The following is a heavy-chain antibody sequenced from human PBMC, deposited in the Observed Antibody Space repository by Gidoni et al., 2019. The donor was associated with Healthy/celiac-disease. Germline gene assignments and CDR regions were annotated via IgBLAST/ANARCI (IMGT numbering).Heavy chain of an antibody. D-gene: IGHD3-16*01. J-gene: IGHJ4*02. CDR1: EFTFSSYA. CDR2: ISGSGGST. Sequence: EVQLLESGGGLVQPGGSLRLSCAASEFTFSSYAMGWLRQSPAQGLGWVSAISGSGGSTYYADSVKGRFTISRDNSKNTLYLQMNSLRAEDTAVYYCAKTPLGGSVALGVFDYWGQGNLVTVSS. CDR3: AKTPLGGSVALGVFDY. V-gene: IGHV3-23*01.